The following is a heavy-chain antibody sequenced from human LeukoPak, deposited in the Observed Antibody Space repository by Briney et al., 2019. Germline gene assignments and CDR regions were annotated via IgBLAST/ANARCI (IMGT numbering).Heavy chain of an antibody. CDR1: GGSISSGSYY. Sequence: SQTLSLTCTVSGGSISSGSYYWSWIRQPAGKGLEWIGRIYTSGSTNYNPSLKSRVTISVDTSKNQFSLKLSSVTAADTAVYYCAREFEGEGYVYWGQGTLVTVSS. D-gene: IGHD5-24*01. V-gene: IGHV4-61*02. CDR2: IYTSGST. CDR3: AREFEGEGYVY. J-gene: IGHJ4*02.